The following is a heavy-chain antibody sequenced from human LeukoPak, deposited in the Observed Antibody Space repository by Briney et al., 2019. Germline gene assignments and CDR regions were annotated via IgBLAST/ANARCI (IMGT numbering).Heavy chain of an antibody. CDR1: GYTFTSYY. Sequence: GASVRVSRKASGYTFTSYYIHWVRQAPGQGLEWMGIINPSGGSTTYAQKFQGRVTMTRDTSTSTVYMELSSLRSEDTAVYYCARDTEDFDYWGQGTLVTVSS. CDR2: INPSGGST. V-gene: IGHV1-46*01. J-gene: IGHJ4*02. CDR3: ARDTEDFDY.